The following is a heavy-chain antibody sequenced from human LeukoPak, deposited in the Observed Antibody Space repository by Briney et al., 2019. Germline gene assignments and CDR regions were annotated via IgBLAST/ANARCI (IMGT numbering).Heavy chain of an antibody. CDR2: ISYDGSNK. D-gene: IGHD6-13*01. CDR1: GFTFSSHA. J-gene: IGHJ4*02. CDR3: AREWQGGIAAAGTRIEGDY. V-gene: IGHV3-30*07. Sequence: GGSLRLSCAASGFTFSSHAMHWVRQAPGKGLEWVAVISYDGSNKYYADSVKGRFTISRDNAENSLFLQMNSLRVEDTAVYYCAREWQGGIAAAGTRIEGDYWGQGTLVAVSS.